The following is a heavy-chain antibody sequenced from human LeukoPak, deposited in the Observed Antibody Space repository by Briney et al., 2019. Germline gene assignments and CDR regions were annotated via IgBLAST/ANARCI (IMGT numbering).Heavy chain of an antibody. J-gene: IGHJ5*01. CDR2: IYSTGST. CDR1: GDSISGYN. CDR3: VRDLGRFDS. Sequence: PSETLSLTCTVSGDSISGYNWSWIRQPAGKGLEWIGRIYSTGSTNYNPSLKSRVTMSVDRSKTQFSLRVSSVTAADTAVYFCVRDLGRFDSWGQGALVLVSS. V-gene: IGHV4-4*07.